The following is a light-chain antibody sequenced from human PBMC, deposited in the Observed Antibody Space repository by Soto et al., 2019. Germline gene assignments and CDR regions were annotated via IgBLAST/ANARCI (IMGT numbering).Light chain of an antibody. V-gene: IGLV6-57*04. J-gene: IGLJ2*01. CDR3: QSYDSDNNWVV. CDR1: SGSIASNY. Sequence: NFMLTQPHSVSGSPGKTVTISCTRSSGSIASNYVQWYQQRPGSAPTTVIYEDNQRPSGVPDRFSGSFDSSSNSASLTISGLTTADEADYYCQSYDSDNNWVVFGGGTKLTV. CDR2: EDN.